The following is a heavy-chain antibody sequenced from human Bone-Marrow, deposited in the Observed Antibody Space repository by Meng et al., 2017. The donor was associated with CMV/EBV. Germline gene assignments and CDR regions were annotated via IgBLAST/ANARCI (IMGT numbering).Heavy chain of an antibody. J-gene: IGHJ5*02. V-gene: IGHV3-30*02. D-gene: IGHD2-2*01. CDR2: IRNDGSNK. CDR3: ARTGYCSSTSCRRRWFDP. Sequence: GGSLRLSCAASGFTFSSYGMHWVRQAPGKGLEWVAFIRNDGSNKYYADSVKGRFTISRDNSKNTLYLQMNSLRAEDTAVYYCARTGYCSSTSCRRRWFDPWGQGTLVTVSS. CDR1: GFTFSSYG.